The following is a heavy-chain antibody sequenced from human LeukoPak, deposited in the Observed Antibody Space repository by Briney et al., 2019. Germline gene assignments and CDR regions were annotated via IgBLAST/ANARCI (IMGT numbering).Heavy chain of an antibody. J-gene: IGHJ4*02. CDR1: GFIFDDHV. Sequence: GRSLRLSCAASGFIFDDHVMHWVRQAPGKGLEWVSSINWNGDKIGYADSVKGRFTISRDNAKNSLYLQMNSLGPEDPALYYCAKGGGIQLWLQYYFDHWGQGTLVTVSS. D-gene: IGHD2-21*01. CDR2: INWNGDKI. V-gene: IGHV3-9*01. CDR3: AKGGGIQLWLQYYFDH.